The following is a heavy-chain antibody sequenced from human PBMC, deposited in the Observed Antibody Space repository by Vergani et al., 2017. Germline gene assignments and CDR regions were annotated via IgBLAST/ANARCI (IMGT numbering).Heavy chain of an antibody. CDR3: ARGAGEWLLFGDSGGDFDY. CDR1: GFTFSSYA. Sequence: QVQLVESGGGVVQPGRSLRLSCAASGFTFSSYAMHWVRQAPGKGLEWVAVISYDGSNKYYADSVKGRFTISRDNSKNTLYLQMNSLRAEDTAVYYCARGAGEWLLFGDSGGDFDYWGQGTLVTVSS. J-gene: IGHJ4*02. CDR2: ISYDGSNK. V-gene: IGHV3-30-3*01. D-gene: IGHD3-3*01.